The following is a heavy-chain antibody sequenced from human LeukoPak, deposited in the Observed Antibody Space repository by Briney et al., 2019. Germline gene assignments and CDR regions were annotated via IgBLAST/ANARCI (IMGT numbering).Heavy chain of an antibody. CDR1: GFTFSSYS. CDR2: ISSSSSYI. V-gene: IGHV3-21*01. CDR3: ATGIAVAGTLHYYMDV. J-gene: IGHJ6*03. D-gene: IGHD6-19*01. Sequence: GGSLRLSCAASGFTFSSYSMNWVRQAPGKGLEWVSSISSSSSYIYYADSVKGRFTISRDNAKNSLYLQMNSLRAEDTAVYYCATGIAVAGTLHYYMDVWGKGTTVTVSS.